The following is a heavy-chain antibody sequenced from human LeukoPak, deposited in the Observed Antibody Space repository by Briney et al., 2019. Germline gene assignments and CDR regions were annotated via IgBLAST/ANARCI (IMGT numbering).Heavy chain of an antibody. J-gene: IGHJ4*02. CDR2: IVVGSGNT. CDR3: ATRPPRIVGAPTSPADY. D-gene: IGHD1-26*01. Sequence: SVKVSCKASGFTFTSSAVQWVRQARGQRLEWIGWIVVGSGNTIYAQKFQGRVTMTEDTSTDTAYMELSSLRSEDTAVYYCATRPPRIVGAPTSPADYWGQGTLVTVSS. V-gene: IGHV1-58*01. CDR1: GFTFTSSA.